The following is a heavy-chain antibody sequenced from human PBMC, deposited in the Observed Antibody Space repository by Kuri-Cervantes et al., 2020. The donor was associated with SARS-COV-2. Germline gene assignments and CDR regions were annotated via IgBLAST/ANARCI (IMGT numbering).Heavy chain of an antibody. CDR2: IKQDGSEK. V-gene: IGHV3-7*01. CDR3: AREDGKALQDPRLWDY. Sequence: ETLSLTCAASGFTFSSYWMSWVRQAPGKGLEWVANIKQDGSEKYYVDSVKGRFTISRDNAKNSLYLQMNSLRAEDTAVYYCAREDGKALQDPRLWDYWGQGTLVTVSS. J-gene: IGHJ4*02. CDR1: GFTFSSYW. D-gene: IGHD4-11*01.